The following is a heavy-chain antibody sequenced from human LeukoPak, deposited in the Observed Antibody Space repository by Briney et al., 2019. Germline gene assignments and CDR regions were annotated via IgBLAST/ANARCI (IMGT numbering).Heavy chain of an antibody. CDR1: GFTFSSYA. D-gene: IGHD5-12*01. CDR3: ARDEWLRFEYFQH. CDR2: ISYDGSNK. V-gene: IGHV3-30*04. Sequence: GSLRLSCAASGFTFSSYAMHWVRQAPGKGLEWVAVISYDGSNKYYADSVKGRFTISRDNSKNTLYLQMNSLRAEDTAVYNCARDEWLRFEYFQHWGQGTLVTVSS. J-gene: IGHJ1*01.